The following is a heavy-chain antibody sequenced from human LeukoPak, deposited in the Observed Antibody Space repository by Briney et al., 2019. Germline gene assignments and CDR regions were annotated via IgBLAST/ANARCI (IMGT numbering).Heavy chain of an antibody. CDR2: INPNSGGT. CDR1: GGTFSSYA. Sequence: ASVKLSCKASGGTFSSYAISWVRHAPGQALDWMGWINPNSGGTNYAQKFRGRVTMTRDTSISTAYMELSRLRSDDTAVYYCARDGSSTVWGENGGYNWFDPWGQGTLVTVSS. D-gene: IGHD2-2*01. CDR3: ARDGSSTVWGENGGYNWFDP. V-gene: IGHV1-2*02. J-gene: IGHJ5*02.